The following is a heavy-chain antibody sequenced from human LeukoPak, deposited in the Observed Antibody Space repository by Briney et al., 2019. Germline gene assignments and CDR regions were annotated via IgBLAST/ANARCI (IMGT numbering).Heavy chain of an antibody. J-gene: IGHJ4*02. V-gene: IGHV3-21*01. Sequence: PGGSLRLSCTGAGFTFATYTFNWVRQAPGKGLEWVASIGATQTYIYYADSVKGRFTVSRDNAEKSVYLQMNNLRAEDTGVYYCARDKPSGSYSGSLFDYWGQGTLVTVSS. CDR1: GFTFATYT. D-gene: IGHD1-26*01. CDR2: IGATQTYI. CDR3: ARDKPSGSYSGSLFDY.